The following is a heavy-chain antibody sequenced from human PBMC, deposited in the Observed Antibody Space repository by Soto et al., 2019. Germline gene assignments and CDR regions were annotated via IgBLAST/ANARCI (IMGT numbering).Heavy chain of an antibody. J-gene: IGHJ5*02. CDR2: IFHNGNT. Sequence: LYLTCAVSDYSITYGSYWGCIRLPPGKGLEWMGNIFHNGNTYYNPSLKSRVTISIDTSTNRFSLNLTSVTAADTAVYFCARLRWETENNWFDPWGQGALVTVSS. CDR3: ARLRWETENNWFDP. CDR1: DYSITYGSY. V-gene: IGHV4-38-2*01. D-gene: IGHD4-17*01.